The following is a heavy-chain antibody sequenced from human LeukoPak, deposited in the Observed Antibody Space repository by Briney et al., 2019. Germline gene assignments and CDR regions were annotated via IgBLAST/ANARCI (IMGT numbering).Heavy chain of an antibody. CDR1: GFTFSSYS. CDR2: ISSSSSYV. CDR3: ARDGDIVVVPAAQYADY. J-gene: IGHJ4*02. V-gene: IGHV3-21*01. Sequence: GGSLRLSCAASGFTFSSYSMNSVRQAPGKGLEWVSSISSSSSYVYYADSVKGRFTISRDNAKNSLYLQMNSLRAEDTAVYYCARDGDIVVVPAAQYADYWGQGTLVTVSS. D-gene: IGHD2-2*01.